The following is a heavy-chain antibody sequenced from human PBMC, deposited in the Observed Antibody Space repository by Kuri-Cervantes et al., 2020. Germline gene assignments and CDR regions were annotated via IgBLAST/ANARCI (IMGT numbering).Heavy chain of an antibody. CDR1: GFTFSSYA. Sequence: GESLKISCTASGFTFSSYAMSWVRQAPGKGLEWVSSISAGGGSTYYADSVKGRFTISRDNSKNTLYLQMNSLRAEDTAVYYCARDGSVDPVDAFDIWGQGTMVTVSS. D-gene: IGHD3-9*01. CDR2: ISAGGGST. V-gene: IGHV3-23*01. CDR3: ARDGSVDPVDAFDI. J-gene: IGHJ3*02.